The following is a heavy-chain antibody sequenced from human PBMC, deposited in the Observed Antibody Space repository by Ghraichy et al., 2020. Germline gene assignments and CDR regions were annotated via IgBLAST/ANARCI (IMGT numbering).Heavy chain of an antibody. CDR2: IYYSGST. Sequence: GSLRLSCTVSGGSISSYYWSWIRQPPGKGLEWIGYIYYSGSTNYNPSLKSRVTISVDTSKNQFSLKLSSVTAADTAVYYCARVVVDDDDAFDIWGQGTMVTVSS. D-gene: IGHD2-15*01. V-gene: IGHV4-59*01. CDR3: ARVVVDDDDAFDI. J-gene: IGHJ3*02. CDR1: GGSISSYY.